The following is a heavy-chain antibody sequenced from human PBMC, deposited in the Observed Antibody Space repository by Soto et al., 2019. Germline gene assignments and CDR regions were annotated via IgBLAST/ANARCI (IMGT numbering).Heavy chain of an antibody. D-gene: IGHD1-26*01. CDR1: GGTFSNDI. Sequence: GASVKVSCKASGGTFSNDIITWVRQAPGQGLEWMGRIIPLLDITNYAQKFQGRVTITADKSTSTAYMELNSLRSEDTAVYYCVRDMGATDYWGQGTLVTVSS. J-gene: IGHJ4*02. CDR2: IIPLLDIT. CDR3: VRDMGATDY. V-gene: IGHV1-69*04.